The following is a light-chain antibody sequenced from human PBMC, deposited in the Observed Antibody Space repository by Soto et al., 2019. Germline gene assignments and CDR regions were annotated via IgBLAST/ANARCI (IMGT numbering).Light chain of an antibody. CDR3: QQSYSTPRGLT. CDR1: QRINNY. J-gene: IGKJ4*01. V-gene: IGKV1-39*01. Sequence: DIQMTQSPSSLSASVGDRVTITCRASQRINNYLNWYQQKPGKAPNLLIYAASSLQSGVPLRFSGSGSGTDFTLTISSLQPEDFATYYCQQSYSTPRGLTFGGGTKVEIK. CDR2: AAS.